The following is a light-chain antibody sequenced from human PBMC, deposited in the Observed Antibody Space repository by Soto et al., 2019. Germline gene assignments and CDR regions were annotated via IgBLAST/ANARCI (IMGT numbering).Light chain of an antibody. V-gene: IGLV1-40*01. CDR3: QSYDSSPGGSVV. Sequence: QSVLTQPPSVSGAPGQRVTISCTGSSSNIGAGYDVHWYQQLPGTAPKLLIYGNSNRPSGLPDRFSGSKSGTSAPLAITGLQAGDGTDDYCQSYDSSPGGSVVFGGGTKLTVL. J-gene: IGLJ2*01. CDR2: GNS. CDR1: SSNIGAGYD.